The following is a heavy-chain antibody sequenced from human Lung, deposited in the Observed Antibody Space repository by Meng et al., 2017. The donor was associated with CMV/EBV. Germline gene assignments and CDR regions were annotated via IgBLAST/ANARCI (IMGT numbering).Heavy chain of an antibody. Sequence: QVQLAQSGSDLKKPGDSVKVACQAAGYTFTSSAMNWVRQAPGQGLEWMGWINTHTGNPTYAQGFTGRFVFSLDTSVSTAYLQISSLKAEDTAVYYCARDSEAADYWGQGTLVTVSS. V-gene: IGHV7-4-1*02. CDR2: INTHTGNP. J-gene: IGHJ4*02. D-gene: IGHD6-25*01. CDR1: GYTFTSSA. CDR3: ARDSEAADY.